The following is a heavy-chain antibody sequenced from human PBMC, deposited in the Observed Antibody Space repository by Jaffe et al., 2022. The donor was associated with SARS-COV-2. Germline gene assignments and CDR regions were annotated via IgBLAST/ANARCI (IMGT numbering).Heavy chain of an antibody. CDR3: AREGHILRFLEWVHNWFDP. D-gene: IGHD3-3*01. Sequence: QVQLQESGPGLVKPSQTLSLTCTVSGGSISSGSYYWSWIRQPAGKGLEWIGRIYTSGSTNYNPSLKSRVTISVDTSKNQFSLKLSSVTAADTAVYYCAREGHILRFLEWVHNWFDPWGQGTLVTVSS. V-gene: IGHV4-61*02. CDR2: IYTSGST. J-gene: IGHJ5*02. CDR1: GGSISSGSYY.